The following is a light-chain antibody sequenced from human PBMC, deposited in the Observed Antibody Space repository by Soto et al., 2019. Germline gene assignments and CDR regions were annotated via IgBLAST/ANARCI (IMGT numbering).Light chain of an antibody. Sequence: EIVLTQSPGSLSLSPGERATLSCRASQSVISTFFAWYQQKPGQAPRLLIYGASSRATGIPDRFSGSGSGTEFTLTISRLEPEDFAVYYCQQYGSSPFTFGPGTRVDFK. CDR2: GAS. CDR1: QSVISTF. CDR3: QQYGSSPFT. J-gene: IGKJ3*01. V-gene: IGKV3-20*01.